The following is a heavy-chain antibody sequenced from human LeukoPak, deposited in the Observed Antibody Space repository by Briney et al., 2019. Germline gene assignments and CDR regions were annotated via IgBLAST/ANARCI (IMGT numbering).Heavy chain of an antibody. Sequence: SETLSLTCTVSGNSISSSNYWGWTRQPPGKGLEWIGSFYHSGTSYYNPSLKSRVTISVDTSKNQFSLKLSSVTAADTAIYYCVVLPGYWGQGTLVTVSS. D-gene: IGHD3-16*02. V-gene: IGHV4-38-2*02. CDR3: VVLPGY. J-gene: IGHJ4*02. CDR1: GNSISSSNY. CDR2: FYHSGTS.